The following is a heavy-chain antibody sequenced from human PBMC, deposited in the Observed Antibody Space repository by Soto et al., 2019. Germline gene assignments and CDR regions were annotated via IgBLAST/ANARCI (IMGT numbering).Heavy chain of an antibody. Sequence: EVQLVESGGGLVQPGGSLSLSCAASGFTVGSSYMSWVRQAPGKGLEWVSVLYGGGSSYYADSVKGRFTISRDNRKNPLYLQMKSLTAEDTAAYYCARASIAAVTTIDYWGQGTLVTVSS. D-gene: IGHD4-17*01. CDR2: LYGGGSS. V-gene: IGHV3-66*01. J-gene: IGHJ4*02. CDR3: ARASIAAVTTIDY. CDR1: GFTVGSSY.